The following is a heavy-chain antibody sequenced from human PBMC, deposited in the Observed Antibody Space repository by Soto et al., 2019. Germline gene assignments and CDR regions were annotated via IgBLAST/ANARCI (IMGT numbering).Heavy chain of an antibody. V-gene: IGHV3-30*18. CDR2: IWSDGKKE. J-gene: IGHJ6*01. Sequence: QVQLVESGGGVVQPGNSLTLSCAASGFIFSDYAMYWLRQAPGKGLEWVAAIWSDGKKENYAQSAKGRFTISRDNSKNLLYLEVNSLRSEDTAVYYCAKSPYLYGFGGLDVWGQGATVTVPS. CDR1: GFIFSDYA. CDR3: AKSPYLYGFGGLDV. D-gene: IGHD3-16*01.